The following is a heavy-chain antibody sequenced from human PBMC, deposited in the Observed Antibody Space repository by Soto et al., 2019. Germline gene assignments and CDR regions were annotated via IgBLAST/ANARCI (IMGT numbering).Heavy chain of an antibody. Sequence: ASVKVSCKASGYTFTSYYMHWVRQAPGQGLEWMGIINPSGGSTSYAQKFQGRVTMTRDTSTSTVYMELSSLRSEDTAVYYCARGAYCGGDCYSYYYYYGMDVWGQGTTVTVSS. CDR1: GYTFTSYY. V-gene: IGHV1-46*01. CDR2: INPSGGST. D-gene: IGHD2-21*02. CDR3: ARGAYCGGDCYSYYYYYGMDV. J-gene: IGHJ6*02.